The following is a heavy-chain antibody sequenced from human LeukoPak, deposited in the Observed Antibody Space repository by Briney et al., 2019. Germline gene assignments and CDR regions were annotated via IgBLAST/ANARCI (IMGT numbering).Heavy chain of an antibody. D-gene: IGHD3-10*01. CDR2: IYHSGST. Sequence: PSQTLSLTCAVSGGSISSGGYYWSWIRQPPGKGLEWIGYIYHSGSTYYNPSLKSRVNISVDKSKNQFSLKLSSVTAADTAVYYCARRYYGSGPFVGTFDYWGQGTLVTVSS. CDR1: GGSISSGGYY. CDR3: ARRYYGSGPFVGTFDY. J-gene: IGHJ4*02. V-gene: IGHV4-30-2*01.